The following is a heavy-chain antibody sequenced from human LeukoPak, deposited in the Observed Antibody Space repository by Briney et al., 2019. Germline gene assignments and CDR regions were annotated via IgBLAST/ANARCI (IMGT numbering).Heavy chain of an antibody. D-gene: IGHD1-26*01. CDR1: GFTFSDYY. Sequence: PGGSLRLSCAASGFTFSDYYMIWIRQAPGKGLEWVSYISKSGGDTKYADSVKGRFTISRDNGKNSLYLQMNSLRADDTAVYYCARVRQSGSPLDYWGQGTLVTVSP. CDR2: ISKSGGDT. J-gene: IGHJ4*02. CDR3: ARVRQSGSPLDY. V-gene: IGHV3-11*05.